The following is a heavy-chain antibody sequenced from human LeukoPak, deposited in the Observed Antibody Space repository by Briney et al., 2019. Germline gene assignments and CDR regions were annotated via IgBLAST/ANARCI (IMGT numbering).Heavy chain of an antibody. Sequence: GGSLRLSCAASGFTFSDYEMYWVRQAPGKGLVWVSRIISDGRNTGYADSVKGRFTISRDNAKNTLYLQMNSLRAEDTAVYYCARGNYGFDYWGQGTLVTVSS. V-gene: IGHV3-74*01. CDR2: IISDGRNT. CDR3: ARGNYGFDY. CDR1: GFTFSDYE. D-gene: IGHD1-7*01. J-gene: IGHJ4*02.